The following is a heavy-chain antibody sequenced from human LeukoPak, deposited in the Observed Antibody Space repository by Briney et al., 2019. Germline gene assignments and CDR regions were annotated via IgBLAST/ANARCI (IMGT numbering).Heavy chain of an antibody. CDR2: ISYTGST. V-gene: IGHV4-59*01. D-gene: IGHD3-10*01. J-gene: IGHJ4*02. Sequence: PSEALSLTCTVSGGSISRYYWSWIRQHPGNGLEWIGYISYTGSTTYNSSLKSRVTISLDTSQNQFSLELTSVTPADTAVYYCAKTAKYYYGSETYYFFEYWGQGTLVTVSS. CDR1: GGSISRYY. CDR3: AKTAKYYYGSETYYFFEY.